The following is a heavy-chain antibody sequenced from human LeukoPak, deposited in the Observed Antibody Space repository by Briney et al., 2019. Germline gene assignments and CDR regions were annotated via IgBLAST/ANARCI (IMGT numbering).Heavy chain of an antibody. J-gene: IGHJ4*02. Sequence: GGSLRLSCAASGFTFTNYAMSWVRQAPGKGLEWVSAISGSGGSTYYADSVKGRFTISRDNSKNTLYLQMNSLRAEDTAVYYCAKDPGVXXAAXDYWXQGTLVTASS. V-gene: IGHV3-23*01. CDR2: ISGSGGST. CDR1: GFTFTNYA. CDR3: AKDPGVXXAAXDY.